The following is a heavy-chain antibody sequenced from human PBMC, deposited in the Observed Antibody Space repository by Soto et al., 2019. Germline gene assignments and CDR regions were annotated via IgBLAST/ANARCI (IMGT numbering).Heavy chain of an antibody. CDR2: IKSKTDGGKT. CDR3: SALGV. V-gene: IGHV3-15*07. J-gene: IGHJ6*02. CDR1: GFNFINAW. Sequence: EVQLVESGGGLVEPGGSLRLSCAASGFNFINAWMHWVRQAPGKGLEWVGRIKSKTDGGKTDYDEPVKGRLIISRDDSKNTLYLQINSLKMEDTAVYYCSALGVWGQGTTVTVSS. D-gene: IGHD1-26*01.